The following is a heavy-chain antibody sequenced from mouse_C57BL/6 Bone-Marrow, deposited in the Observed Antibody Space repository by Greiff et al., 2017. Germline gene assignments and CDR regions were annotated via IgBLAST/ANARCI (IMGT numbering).Heavy chain of an antibody. CDR1: GYTFTDYE. V-gene: IGHV1-15*01. CDR3: TRWGETYYFDY. J-gene: IGHJ2*01. Sequence: QVQLQQSGAELVRPGASVTLSCKASGYTFTDYEMHWVKQTPVHGLEWIGAIDPETGGTAYNQKFKGKAILTADKSSSSAYMELRSLTSEDSAVYYCTRWGETYYFDYWGQGTTLTVSS. D-gene: IGHD2-13*01. CDR2: IDPETGGT.